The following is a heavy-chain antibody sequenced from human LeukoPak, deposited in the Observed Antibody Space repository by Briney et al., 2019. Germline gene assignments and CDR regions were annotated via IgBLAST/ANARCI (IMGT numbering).Heavy chain of an antibody. CDR3: ARAYDSSGYPNTPYFDY. J-gene: IGHJ4*02. Sequence: GESLKISCKGSGYSFTSYWIGWVRQMPGKGLEWMGIIYPGDSDTRYSPSFQGQVTISADKSISTAYLQWSSLKASDTAMYYCARAYDSSGYPNTPYFDYWGQGTLVTVSS. V-gene: IGHV5-51*01. CDR2: IYPGDSDT. CDR1: GYSFTSYW. D-gene: IGHD3-22*01.